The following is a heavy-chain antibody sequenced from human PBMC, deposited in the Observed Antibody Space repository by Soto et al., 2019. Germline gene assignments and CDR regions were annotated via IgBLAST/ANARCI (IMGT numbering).Heavy chain of an antibody. CDR2: ISGSGGST. V-gene: IGHV3-23*01. CDR3: AKVNGVSVRGVIMHHDY. J-gene: IGHJ4*02. D-gene: IGHD3-10*01. CDR1: GFTFSSYA. Sequence: GGSLRLSCAASGFTFSSYAMSWVRQAPGKGLEWVSAISGSGGSTYYADSVKGRFTISRDNSKNTLYLQMNSLRAEDTAVYYCAKVNGVSVRGVIMHHDYWGQGTLVTVSS.